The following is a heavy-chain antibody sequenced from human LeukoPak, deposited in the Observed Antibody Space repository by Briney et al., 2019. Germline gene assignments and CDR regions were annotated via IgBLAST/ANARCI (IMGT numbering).Heavy chain of an antibody. CDR1: GYTFTCYY. V-gene: IGHV1-69*04. Sequence: GASVKVSCKASGYTFTCYYLHWVRQAPGQGLEWMGRIIPILGIANYAQKFQGRVTITADESTSTAYMELSSLRSEDTAVYYCARVVGSAGYSYVGWFDPWGQGTLVTVSS. J-gene: IGHJ5*02. CDR2: IIPILGIA. CDR3: ARVVGSAGYSYVGWFDP. D-gene: IGHD5-18*01.